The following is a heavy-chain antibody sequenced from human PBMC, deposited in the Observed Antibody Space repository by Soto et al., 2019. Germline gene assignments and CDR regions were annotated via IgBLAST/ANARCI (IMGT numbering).Heavy chain of an antibody. Sequence: ASVKVSCKASGYTFTSYDINWLRQATGQGLEWMGWMNPNSGNTGYAQKFQGRVTMTRNTSISTAYMELSSLRSEDTAVYYCARAHKKLTIAARRGAYWFDPWGQGTLVTVSS. CDR1: GYTFTSYD. CDR3: ARAHKKLTIAARRGAYWFDP. D-gene: IGHD6-6*01. CDR2: MNPNSGNT. V-gene: IGHV1-8*01. J-gene: IGHJ5*02.